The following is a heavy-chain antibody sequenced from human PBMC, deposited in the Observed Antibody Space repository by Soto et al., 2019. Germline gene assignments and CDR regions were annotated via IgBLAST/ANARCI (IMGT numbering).Heavy chain of an antibody. CDR2: IFYSGRT. CDR1: GGSISSSCYY. J-gene: IGHJ4*02. D-gene: IGHD1-1*01. V-gene: IGHV4-39*01. CDR3: TTASY. Sequence: QLQLQESGPGLVKPSETLSLTCTVSGGSISSSCYYWGWIRQPPGKGLEWIGSIFYSGRTYSNPSLKSRDTVSVDTSKNQFYLKLSSVTAADTAVYYCTTASYWGQGTLVTVSS.